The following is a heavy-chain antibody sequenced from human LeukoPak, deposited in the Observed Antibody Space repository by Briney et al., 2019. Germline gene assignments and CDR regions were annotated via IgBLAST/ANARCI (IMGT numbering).Heavy chain of an antibody. CDR2: ISGSGGST. CDR3: ARSVGYGDLDY. D-gene: IGHD4-17*01. CDR1: GFTFSSYA. J-gene: IGHJ4*02. Sequence: GGSLRLSCAASGFTFSSYAMSWVRQAPGKGLEWVSAISGSGGSTYYADSVKGRFTISRDNSKNSLYLQMNSLRAEDTAVYYCARSVGYGDLDYWGQGTLVTVSS. V-gene: IGHV3-23*01.